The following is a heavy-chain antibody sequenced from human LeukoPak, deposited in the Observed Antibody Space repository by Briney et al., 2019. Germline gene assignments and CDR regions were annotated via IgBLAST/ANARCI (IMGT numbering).Heavy chain of an antibody. Sequence: GGSLRLSCAASGFTVSSNYMSWVRQAPGKGLEWVSVIYSGGSTYYADSVKGRFTISRDNSKNTLYLQMNSLRAEDTAVYYCARADIGYCSSTSCSTGGYYYYGVDVWGQGTTVTVSS. V-gene: IGHV3-53*01. D-gene: IGHD2-2*01. CDR2: IYSGGST. CDR1: GFTVSSNY. CDR3: ARADIGYCSSTSCSTGGYYYYGVDV. J-gene: IGHJ6*02.